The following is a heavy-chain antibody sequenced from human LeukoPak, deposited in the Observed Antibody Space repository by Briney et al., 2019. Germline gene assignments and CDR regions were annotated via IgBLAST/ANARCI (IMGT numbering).Heavy chain of an antibody. CDR2: INHSGST. J-gene: IGHJ4*02. V-gene: IGHV4-34*01. CDR1: GGSFSGYY. D-gene: IGHD1-1*01. Sequence: SETLSLTCAVYGGSFSGYYWSWIRQPPVKGLEWIGEINHSGSTNYNPSLKSRVTISVDTSKNQFSLKLSSVTAADTAVYYCASKPGFLYFDYWGQGTLVTVSS. CDR3: ASKPGFLYFDY.